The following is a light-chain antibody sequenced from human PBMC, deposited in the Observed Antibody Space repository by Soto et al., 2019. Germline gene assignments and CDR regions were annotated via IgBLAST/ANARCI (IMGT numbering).Light chain of an antibody. Sequence: EIVMTRFPATLSVSPGQRATLSCRASQSISSSLAWYQQKPGQAPRLLIYDASNRATGIPARFSGSGSGTDFTLTISSLEPEDFAVYYCQQRSNWPSPITFGQGTKVDIK. CDR2: DAS. J-gene: IGKJ1*01. CDR3: QQRSNWPSPIT. V-gene: IGKV3-11*01. CDR1: QSISSS.